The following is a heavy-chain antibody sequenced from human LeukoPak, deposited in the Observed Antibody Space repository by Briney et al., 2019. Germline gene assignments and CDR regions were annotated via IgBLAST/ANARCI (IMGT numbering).Heavy chain of an antibody. Sequence: SETLSLTCAVSGGSTSSSNWWSWVRQPPGKGLEWIGEIYHSGSTNYNPSLKSRVTISVDKSKNQFSLKLSSVTAADTAVYYCARYNYDFWSGYYPHWGQGTLVTVSS. CDR2: IYHSGST. V-gene: IGHV4-4*02. J-gene: IGHJ4*02. CDR3: ARYNYDFWSGYYPH. CDR1: GGSTSSSNW. D-gene: IGHD3-3*01.